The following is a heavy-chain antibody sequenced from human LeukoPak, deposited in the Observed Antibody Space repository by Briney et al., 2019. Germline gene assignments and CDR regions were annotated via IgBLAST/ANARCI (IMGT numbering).Heavy chain of an antibody. CDR3: AKPGRSSSWYFDY. J-gene: IGHJ4*02. V-gene: IGHV3-64*01. D-gene: IGHD6-13*01. CDR2: ISSNGGST. Sequence: PGGSLRLSCAASGFTFSSYAMHWVRQAPGKGLEYVSAISSNGGSTYYANSVKGRFTISRDNSKNTLYLQMNSLRAEDTAVYYCAKPGRSSSWYFDYWGQGTLVTVSS. CDR1: GFTFSSYA.